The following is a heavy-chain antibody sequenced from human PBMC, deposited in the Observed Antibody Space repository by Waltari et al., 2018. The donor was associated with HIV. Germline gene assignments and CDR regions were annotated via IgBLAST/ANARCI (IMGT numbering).Heavy chain of an antibody. V-gene: IGHV4-38-2*02. CDR2: ISHSDTT. CDR1: DYSIPSCSY. J-gene: IGHJ4*02. CDR3: ASTYYDLLEGWYFDF. D-gene: IGHD3-3*01. Sequence: QVQLQESGPGLVKPSETLSLTCSVSDYSIPSCSYWGWIRQSPGRGLEWIGSISHSDTTVYSPSLKSRITLFRNTSKNQFFLKLTSATAADTAVYYCASTYYDLLEGWYFDFWGQGRLVTVSS.